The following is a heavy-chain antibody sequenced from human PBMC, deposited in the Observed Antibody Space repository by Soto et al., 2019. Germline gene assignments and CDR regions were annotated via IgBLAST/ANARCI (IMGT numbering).Heavy chain of an antibody. J-gene: IGHJ4*02. CDR2: SRAKSNGYTT. V-gene: IGHV3-72*01. Sequence: PGGSLRLSCAASGFTFSDFHMNWVRQAPGKGLEWVGRSRAKSNGYTTEYAASVKGRFTVSRGDSKNTLFLQMNSLNIGDAAVYYCVGESFYRLDDSGQGSMVTVSS. CDR3: VGESFYRLDD. CDR1: GFTFSDFH. D-gene: IGHD3-16*01.